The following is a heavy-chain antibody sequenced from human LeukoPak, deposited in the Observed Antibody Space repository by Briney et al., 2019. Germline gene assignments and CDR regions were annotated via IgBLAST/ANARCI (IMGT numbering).Heavy chain of an antibody. D-gene: IGHD1/OR15-1a*01. CDR1: GFTFSGYA. J-gene: IGHJ4*02. CDR3: ARDESGTKLFDY. CDR2: ISYDESNK. Sequence: PGRSLRLSCAASGFTFSGYAMHWVRQAPGKGLEWVAVISYDESNKYYADSVKGRFTISRDNSKNTLYLQMNSLRAEDTAVYYSARDESGTKLFDYWGQGTLVTVSS. V-gene: IGHV3-30-3*01.